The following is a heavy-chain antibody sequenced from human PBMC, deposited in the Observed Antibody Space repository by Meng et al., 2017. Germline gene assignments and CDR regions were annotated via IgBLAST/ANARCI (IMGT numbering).Heavy chain of an antibody. CDR1: GFSVTTSY. V-gene: IGHV3-53*02. CDR3: ARDSSSGWYHNY. D-gene: IGHD6-19*01. CDR2: IYSGGST. Sequence: EGQRAETGGGLIQPGGSLRLPCTASGFSVTTSYMSWVRQAPGKGLEWVSVIYSGGSTYYADSVKGRFSISRDNSKNTLYLQMNSLRAEDTAVYFCARDSSSGWYHNYWGQGTLVTVSS. J-gene: IGHJ4*02.